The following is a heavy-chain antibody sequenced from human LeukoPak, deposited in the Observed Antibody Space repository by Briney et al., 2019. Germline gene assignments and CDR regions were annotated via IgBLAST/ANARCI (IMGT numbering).Heavy chain of an antibody. J-gene: IGHJ5*02. CDR3: ARGPLNYYGSGSYYIYNNWFDP. CDR2: ISAYNGNT. D-gene: IGHD3-10*01. CDR1: GYTFTSYG. Sequence: GASVKVSCKASGYTFTSYGISWVRQAPGQGLEWMGWISAYNGNTNYAQKLQGRVTMTTDTSTSTAYMELRSLRSDDTAVYYCARGPLNYYGSGSYYIYNNWFDPWGQGTLVTVSS. V-gene: IGHV1-18*01.